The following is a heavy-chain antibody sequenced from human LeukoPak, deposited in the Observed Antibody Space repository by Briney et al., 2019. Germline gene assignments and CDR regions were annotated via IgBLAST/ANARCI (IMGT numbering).Heavy chain of an antibody. D-gene: IGHD6-13*01. V-gene: IGHV3-48*01. Sequence: GRSLRLSCAASGFTFSSYSMNWVRQAPGKGLEWVSYISSSSSTIYYADSVKGRLTISRDNAKNSLYLQMNSLRAEDSAVYYCARAGIAAAGTVLTYYYYYYMDVWGKGTTVTVSS. CDR2: ISSSSSTI. CDR3: ARAGIAAAGTVLTYYYYYYMDV. CDR1: GFTFSSYS. J-gene: IGHJ6*03.